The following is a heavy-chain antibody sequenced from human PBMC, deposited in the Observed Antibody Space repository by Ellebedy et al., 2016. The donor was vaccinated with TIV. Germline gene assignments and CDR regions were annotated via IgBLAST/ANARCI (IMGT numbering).Heavy chain of an antibody. D-gene: IGHD4-23*01. CDR1: GYTFTTYY. CDR3: ARGPYGGISVWYFDV. J-gene: IGHJ2*01. V-gene: IGHV1-46*01. CDR2: LNPSTGGT. Sequence: ASVKVSCKASGYTFTTYYIHWVRQAPGQGLEWVGTLNPSTGGTSYAQKFQGRVTLTRDTSTSTAYMELSSLRSDDTAVYYRARGPYGGISVWYFDVWGRGTLVTVSS.